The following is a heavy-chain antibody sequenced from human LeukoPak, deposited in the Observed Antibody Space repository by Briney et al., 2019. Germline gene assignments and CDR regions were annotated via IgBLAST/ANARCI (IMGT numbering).Heavy chain of an antibody. Sequence: GGSLRLSLLASGFAFGDYAMTWVRQAPGKGLDWVPTFKTNYNRVYYAESVRGRFTISTDNSKNTAYLQMNSLRVEDTALYYCARSVPDYTRFDFWGQGALVTVSS. CDR3: ARSVPDYTRFDF. D-gene: IGHD4-11*01. CDR1: GFAFGDYA. V-gene: IGHV3-23*05. J-gene: IGHJ4*02. CDR2: FKTNYNRV.